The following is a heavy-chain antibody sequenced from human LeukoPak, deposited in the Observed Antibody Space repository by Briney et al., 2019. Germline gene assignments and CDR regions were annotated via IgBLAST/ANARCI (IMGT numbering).Heavy chain of an antibody. V-gene: IGHV4-34*01. D-gene: IGHD6-13*01. J-gene: IGHJ4*02. Sequence: SETLSLTCAVYGGSLSGSYWNWIRQPPGKGLEWIGAINHSGSTKYTPALRSRLTISLDTSKKQFSLKLRSVTAADTAVYYCALTGYSSTWTIDYWGQGTLVTVSS. CDR1: GGSLSGSY. CDR2: INHSGST. CDR3: ALTGYSSTWTIDY.